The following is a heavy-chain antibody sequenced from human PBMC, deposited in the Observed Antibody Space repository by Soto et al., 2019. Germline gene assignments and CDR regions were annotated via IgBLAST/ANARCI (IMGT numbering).Heavy chain of an antibody. CDR3: ARSPKFYGEHYMDV. CDR2: IYYSGIL. Sequence: SETLSLTCSVSGGSISSTSYYWGWIRQPPGKGLEWIGSIYYSGILYYNPSLKSRVTISVDTSNNQFSLKLSSVTAADTAVYSCARSPKFYGEHYMDVWGKGTTVTVSS. CDR1: GGSISSTSYY. J-gene: IGHJ6*03. V-gene: IGHV4-39*01. D-gene: IGHD4-17*01.